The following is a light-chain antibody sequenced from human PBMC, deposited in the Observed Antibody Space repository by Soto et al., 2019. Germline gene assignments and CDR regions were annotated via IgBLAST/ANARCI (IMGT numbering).Light chain of an antibody. CDR1: QTVTNH. J-gene: IGKJ5*01. CDR2: GAS. Sequence: EFVLTQSPGTLSLSPGERATLSCRASQTVTNHLAWYQQKPGQAPRLLIYGASIRATGIPDRFSGSGSETDFTLTISRLEPEDFALYYCQQYGSSAPITFGQGTRLEIK. CDR3: QQYGSSAPIT. V-gene: IGKV3-20*01.